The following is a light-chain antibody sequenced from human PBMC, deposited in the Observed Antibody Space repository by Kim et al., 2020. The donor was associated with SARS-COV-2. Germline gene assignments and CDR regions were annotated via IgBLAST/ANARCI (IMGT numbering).Light chain of an antibody. CDR3: SSYTTSGTLV. J-gene: IGLJ2*01. Sequence: GQSITISCIGSSSDIGDSKHVCWYQQHPGKAPKLIIYDITNRPSGLSSRFSGSKSGNTASLTISGLQGEDVAVYYCSSYTTSGTLVFGGGTKVTVL. CDR1: SSDIGDSKH. CDR2: DIT. V-gene: IGLV2-14*03.